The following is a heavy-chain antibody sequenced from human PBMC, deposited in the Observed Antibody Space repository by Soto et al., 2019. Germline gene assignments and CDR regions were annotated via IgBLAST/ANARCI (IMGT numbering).Heavy chain of an antibody. CDR1: GCTLTNYY. CDR3: ARDSEIAAFA. CDR2: INPSGGST. Sequence: ASVKVSRQASGCTLTNYYMHWVRQAPSQWLESMGIINPSGGSTSYAQKFQCRVTMTTDTSTSTVYMELSSLRSYDTAVYYCARDSEIAAFAWGQGTLVTVSS. D-gene: IGHD2-15*01. J-gene: IGHJ5*02. V-gene: IGHV1-46*01.